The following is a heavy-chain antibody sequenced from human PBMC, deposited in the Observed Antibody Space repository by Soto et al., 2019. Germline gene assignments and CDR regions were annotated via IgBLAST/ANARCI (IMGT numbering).Heavy chain of an antibody. CDR1: GFSLSTSGMR. J-gene: IGHJ4*02. CDR3: AHREKYYFDS. V-gene: IGHV2-5*01. CDR2: IYWNDDK. Sequence: SGPTLVNPTQTLTLTCTFSGFSLSTSGMRVGWIRQPPGRALEWLAIIYWNDDKRYSPSLKSRLTITKDASKSHVVLTMTNMDPVDTATYFCAHREKYYFDSWGQGTLVTVSS.